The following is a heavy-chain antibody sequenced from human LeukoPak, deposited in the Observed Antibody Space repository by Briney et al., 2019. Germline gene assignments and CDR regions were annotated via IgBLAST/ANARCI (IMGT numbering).Heavy chain of an antibody. D-gene: IGHD6-13*01. CDR2: IYYSGST. CDR1: GGSISSYY. J-gene: IGHJ3*02. CDR3: AXXXXXSSXYGFGAFDI. Sequence: SETLSLTCTVSGGSISSYYWSWIRQPPGKGLEWIGYIYYSGSTIYNPSLKSRGTISVDTSKNQFPHKLSSVTAADTARDYCAXXXXXSSXYGFGAFDIWGQGTMVTVSS. V-gene: IGHV4-59*08.